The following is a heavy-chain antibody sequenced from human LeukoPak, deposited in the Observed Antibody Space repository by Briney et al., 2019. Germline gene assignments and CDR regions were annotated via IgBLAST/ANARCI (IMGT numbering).Heavy chain of an antibody. CDR1: GGSFSSGSYS. J-gene: IGHJ6*03. D-gene: IGHD3-22*01. CDR3: TRGSIAYYYMDV. Sequence: SETLSLTCAVSGGSFSSGSYSWNWIRLPPGKGLEWLGYVYYSGSTYYNPSLKSRLTISVDTSKNQLSLKLISVTAADTAVYYCTRGSIAYYYMDVWGKGTTVTISS. CDR2: VYYSGST. V-gene: IGHV4-30-4*07.